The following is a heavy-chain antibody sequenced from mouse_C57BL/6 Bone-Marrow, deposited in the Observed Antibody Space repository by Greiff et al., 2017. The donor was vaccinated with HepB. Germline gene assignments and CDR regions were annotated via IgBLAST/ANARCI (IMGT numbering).Heavy chain of an antibody. J-gene: IGHJ3*01. CDR3: ARNLLYWFAY. CDR1: GYTFTSYG. Sequence: QFQLQQSGAELARPGASVKLSCKASGYTFTSYGISWVKQRTGQGLEWIGEIYPRSGNTYYNEKFKGKATLTADKSSSTAYMELRSLTSEDSAVYFCARNLLYWFAYWGQGTLVTVSA. D-gene: IGHD2-12*01. V-gene: IGHV1-81*01. CDR2: IYPRSGNT.